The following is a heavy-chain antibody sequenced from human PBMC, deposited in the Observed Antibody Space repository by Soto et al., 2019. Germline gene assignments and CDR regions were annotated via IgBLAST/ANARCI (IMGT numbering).Heavy chain of an antibody. J-gene: IGHJ2*01. CDR1: GGSISSSSYY. D-gene: IGHD1-7*01. Sequence: QLQLQESGPGLVKPSETLSLTCTVSGGSISSSSYYWGWIRQPPGKGLEWIGSIYYSGSTYYNPSLKSRATISVDTSKNQFSLKLSSGTAADTAVYYCARHIRSPRELELLGYFDRWGRGTLVTVSS. V-gene: IGHV4-39*01. CDR2: IYYSGST. CDR3: ARHIRSPRELELLGYFDR.